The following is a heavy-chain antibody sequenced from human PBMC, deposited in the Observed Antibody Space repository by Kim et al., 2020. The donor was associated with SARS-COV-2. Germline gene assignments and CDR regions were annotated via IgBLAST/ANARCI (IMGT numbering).Heavy chain of an antibody. Sequence: SVKVSCKASGGTFSSYAISWVRQAPGQGLEWMGRIIPILGIANYAQKFQGRVTITADKSTSTAYMELSSLRSEDTAVYYCAREGEGYCSSTSCYERYYYYGMDVWGQGTTVTVSS. D-gene: IGHD2-2*01. V-gene: IGHV1-69*04. J-gene: IGHJ6*02. CDR3: AREGEGYCSSTSCYERYYYYGMDV. CDR1: GGTFSSYA. CDR2: IIPILGIA.